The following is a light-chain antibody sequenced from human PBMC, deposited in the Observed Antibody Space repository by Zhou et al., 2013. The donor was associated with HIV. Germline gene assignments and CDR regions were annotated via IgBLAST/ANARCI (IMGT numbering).Light chain of an antibody. CDR1: QRVRSNY. CDR3: QQYGRSLYS. J-gene: IGKJ2*03. CDR2: DTS. V-gene: IGKV3-20*01. Sequence: DIVLTQSPDTLSLSPGERATLSCRASQRVRSNYLSWYQQKPGQAPRLLIYDTSRRGTGIPDRFSGSGSGTEFTLTISRLEPEDFAVYYCQQYGRSLYSFGQGTKVEIK.